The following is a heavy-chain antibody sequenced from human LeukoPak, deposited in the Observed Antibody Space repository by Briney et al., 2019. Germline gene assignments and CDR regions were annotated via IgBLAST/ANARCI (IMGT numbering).Heavy chain of an antibody. CDR1: GFTFSNYW. CDR2: MKEDGSDK. J-gene: IGHJ4*02. CDR3: ARNRGYVTYDY. D-gene: IGHD3-10*02. Sequence: TGGSLRLSCAASGFTFSNYWMDWVRQAPGKGLEWVASMKEDGSDKYYVDSVKGRFTISRDNAKNSLYLQMNSLRAEDTAVYYCARNRGYVTYDYWGQGTLVTVSS. V-gene: IGHV3-7*05.